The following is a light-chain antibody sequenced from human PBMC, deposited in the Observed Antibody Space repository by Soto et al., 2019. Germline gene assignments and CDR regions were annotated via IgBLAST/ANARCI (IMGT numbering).Light chain of an antibody. CDR2: IND. CDR3: ATWDDSLNAAV. Sequence: QSALTQPPSLSGTPGQRVTISCSGSSSNIEGNTVHWYQHLPGTAPKLLIYINDQRPSGVPARFSGSTSGTSASLAISGLQSDDEAHYYCATWDDSLNAAVFGGGTQLTVL. CDR1: SSNIEGNT. J-gene: IGLJ7*01. V-gene: IGLV1-44*01.